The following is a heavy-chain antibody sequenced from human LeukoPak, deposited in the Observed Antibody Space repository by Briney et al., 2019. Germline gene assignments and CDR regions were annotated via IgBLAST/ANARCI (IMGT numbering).Heavy chain of an antibody. CDR3: AKFPDIVVVPAADDAFDI. J-gene: IGHJ3*02. CDR1: GFTFSSYG. CDR2: IRYDGSNK. D-gene: IGHD2-2*01. V-gene: IGHV3-30*02. Sequence: PGGSLRLSCAASGFTFSSYGMHWVRQAPGKGLEWVAFIRYDGSNKYYADSVKGRFTISRDNSKNTLYLQMNSLRAEDTAVYYCAKFPDIVVVPAADDAFDIWGQGTMVTVSS.